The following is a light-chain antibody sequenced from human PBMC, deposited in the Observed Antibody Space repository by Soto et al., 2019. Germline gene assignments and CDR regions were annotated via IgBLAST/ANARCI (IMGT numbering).Light chain of an antibody. Sequence: EIVLTQSPGTLSLSLGERATLSCRASRSVSSNYLAWYQQKPGQSPRLLIYGVSDRATGIPDRFSGSGSGTDFTLTISRLEPEDFAVYYCQQYGSSPYTFGQGTKLEIK. CDR3: QQYGSSPYT. CDR2: GVS. V-gene: IGKV3-20*01. CDR1: RSVSSNY. J-gene: IGKJ2*01.